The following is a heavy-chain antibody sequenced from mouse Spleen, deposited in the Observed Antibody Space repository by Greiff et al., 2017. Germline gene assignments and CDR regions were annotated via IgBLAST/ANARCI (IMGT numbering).Heavy chain of an antibody. CDR3: ARGLRPGSSYFDY. Sequence: VKVVESGAELMKPGASVKISCKATGYTFSSYWIEWVKQRPGHGLEWIGEILPGSGSTNYNEKFKGKATFTADTSSNTAYMQLSSLTSEDSAVYYCARGLRPGSSYFDYWGQGTTLTVSS. J-gene: IGHJ2*01. CDR1: GYTFSSYW. V-gene: IGHV1-9*01. CDR2: ILPGSGST. D-gene: IGHD1-2*01.